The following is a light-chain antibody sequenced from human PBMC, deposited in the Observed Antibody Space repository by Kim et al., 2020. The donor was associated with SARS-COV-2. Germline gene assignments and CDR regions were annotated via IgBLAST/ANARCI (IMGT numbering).Light chain of an antibody. Sequence: LSADRGDRVTSTCRASEDVATWLAWYQQRPGKAPNLVIYEASTLESGVPPRFSGGGSGTEFTLSISSLQPDDLGTYYCQEHSTRTFGQGTKVDIK. CDR3: QEHSTRT. J-gene: IGKJ1*01. CDR2: EAS. CDR1: EDVATW. V-gene: IGKV1-5*03.